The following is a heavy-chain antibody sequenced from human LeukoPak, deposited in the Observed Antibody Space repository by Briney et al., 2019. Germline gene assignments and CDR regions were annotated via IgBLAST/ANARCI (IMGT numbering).Heavy chain of an antibody. Sequence: GSLRLSCAASGFTFSSYAMHWVRQAPGKGLEWVAVVYSGGSTDYADSVKGRFIISRDNSKNTLYLQLNSLRAEDTAVYYCARAARHQVGATNYWGQGTLVTVSS. V-gene: IGHV3-66*01. CDR1: GFTFSSYA. CDR2: VYSGGST. CDR3: ARAARHQVGATNY. J-gene: IGHJ4*02. D-gene: IGHD1-26*01.